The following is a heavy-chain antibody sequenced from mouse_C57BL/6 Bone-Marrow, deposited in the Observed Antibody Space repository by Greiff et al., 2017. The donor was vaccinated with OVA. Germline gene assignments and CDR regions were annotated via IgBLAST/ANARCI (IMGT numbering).Heavy chain of an antibody. V-gene: IGHV1-61*01. CDR1: GYTFTSYW. Sequence: VQLKQPGAELVRPGSSVKLSCKASGYTFTSYWMDWVKQRPGQGLEWIGNIYPSDSETHYNQKFKDKATLTVDKSSSTAYMQLSSLTSEDSAVYYCARWFYYYAMDYWGQGTSVTVSS. CDR2: IYPSDSET. CDR3: ARWFYYYAMDY. J-gene: IGHJ4*01. D-gene: IGHD2-2*01.